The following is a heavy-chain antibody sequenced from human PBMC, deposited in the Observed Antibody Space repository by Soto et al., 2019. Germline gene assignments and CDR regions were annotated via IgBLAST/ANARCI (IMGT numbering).Heavy chain of an antibody. J-gene: IGHJ4*02. D-gene: IGHD5-12*01. CDR2: IYLSGST. V-gene: IGHV4-30-2*01. CDR3: AAGGGLPRYY. CDR1: GGSFSSGGYS. Sequence: QLQLQESGSGLVKPSQTLSLTCAASGGSFSSGGYSWSGIRRPPGKGLEWIGYIYLSGSTYYNPSRKSRVTMSVDRSKNQFSLKLSSVTAADTAVYSCAAGGGLPRYYWGQGTLVTVSS.